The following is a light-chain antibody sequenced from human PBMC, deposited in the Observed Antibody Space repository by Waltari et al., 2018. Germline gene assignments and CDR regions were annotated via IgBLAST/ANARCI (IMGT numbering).Light chain of an antibody. CDR1: QNIYSN. CDR2: DAS. CDR3: XQYNRWPPXT. Sequence: EXVMTQSPATLSVSPGDRATLSCRASQNIYSNLAWYQQKPGQPPRLLIYDASTRATGIPARFXGSGSGTEFTLTXSSLXSEDSAVYSCXQYNRWPPXTFGQGXRLEIK. V-gene: IGKV3D-15*01. J-gene: IGKJ5*01.